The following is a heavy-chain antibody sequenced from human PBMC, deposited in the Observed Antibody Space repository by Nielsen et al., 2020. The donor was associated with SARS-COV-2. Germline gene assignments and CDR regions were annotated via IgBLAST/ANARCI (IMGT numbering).Heavy chain of an antibody. V-gene: IGHV3-11*01. CDR2: ISSSGSTI. J-gene: IGHJ3*01. D-gene: IGHD2-2*01. CDR1: GFTFSDYY. Sequence: GESLKISCAASGFTFSDYYMSWIRQAPGKGLEWVSYISSSGSTIYYADSVKGRFTISRDNAKNSLYLQMNSLRAEDTAIYYCARGQGYCSSTSCYGAFDVWGQGTMVTVSS. CDR3: ARGQGYCSSTSCYGAFDV.